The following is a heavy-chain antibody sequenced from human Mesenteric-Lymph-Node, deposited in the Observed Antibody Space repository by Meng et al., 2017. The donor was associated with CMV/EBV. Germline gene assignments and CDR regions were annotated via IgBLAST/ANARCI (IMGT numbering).Heavy chain of an antibody. CDR1: YG. CDR3: ARAPITIFGVVALEVVYYFDY. Sequence: YGFSWVRQAPGQGLEWMGWISTYNGNTNYEQKFQGRLTLTTDASTDTAYMELRSLRSDDTAVYYCARAPITIFGVVALEVVYYFDYWGQGTLVTVSS. V-gene: IGHV1-18*01. D-gene: IGHD3-3*01. CDR2: ISTYNGNT. J-gene: IGHJ4*02.